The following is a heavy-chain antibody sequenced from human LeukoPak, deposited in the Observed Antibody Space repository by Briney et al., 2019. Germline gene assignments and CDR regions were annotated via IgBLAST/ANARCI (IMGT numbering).Heavy chain of an antibody. D-gene: IGHD3-10*01. CDR1: GFTFSSYA. CDR3: ARDITMVRGVIGAYYYYGMDV. J-gene: IGHJ6*01. V-gene: IGHV3-30*04. CDR2: ISYDGSNK. Sequence: GRSLRLSCAASGFTFSSYAMHWVRQAPGKGLEWVAVISYDGSNKYYADSVKGRFTISRDNSKNTFYLQMNSLRAEGMAVYYCARDITMVRGVIGAYYYYGMDVWGKGTTVTVCS.